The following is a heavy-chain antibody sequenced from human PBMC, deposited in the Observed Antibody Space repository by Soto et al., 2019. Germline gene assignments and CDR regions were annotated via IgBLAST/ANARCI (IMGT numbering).Heavy chain of an antibody. CDR2: MNPNSANT. D-gene: IGHD3-16*01. V-gene: IGHV1-8*01. CDR3: AREGVRGMDV. Sequence: QVQLVQSGAEVKKPGASVKVSCKASGYTFTSYDINWVRQATGQGLEWMGWMNPNSANTGYAQKYQGRVTMTRNTSTSTAYMERSSLRPEDTAVYYWAREGVRGMDVWGQGTTVTVSS. CDR1: GYTFTSYD. J-gene: IGHJ6*02.